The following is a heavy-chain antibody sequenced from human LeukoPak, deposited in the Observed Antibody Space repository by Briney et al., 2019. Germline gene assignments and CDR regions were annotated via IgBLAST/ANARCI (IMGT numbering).Heavy chain of an antibody. CDR1: GGSISYYY. D-gene: IGHD6-19*01. CDR2: IHYSGST. Sequence: SETLSLTCTVSGGSISYYYWSWIRQPPGKELEWIGYIHYSGSTNYNPSLKSRVTMSVDTSKNQFSLKLASVTAADTAVYYCARISGYSSGWLSPFDYWGQGTLVTVSS. CDR3: ARISGYSSGWLSPFDY. J-gene: IGHJ4*02. V-gene: IGHV4-59*01.